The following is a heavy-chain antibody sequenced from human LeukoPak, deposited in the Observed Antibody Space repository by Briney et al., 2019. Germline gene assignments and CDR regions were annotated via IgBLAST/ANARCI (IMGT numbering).Heavy chain of an antibody. V-gene: IGHV3-15*01. J-gene: IGHJ4*02. CDR2: IKSKTDGGTT. CDR1: GFTFSNYA. Sequence: GGSLRLSCAASGFTFSNYAMHWVRQAPGKGLEWVGRIKSKTDGGTTDYAAPVKGRFTISRDDSKNTLYLHMNSLKIEDTAVYYCTRDLAFWGQGTLVIVSS. CDR3: TRDLAF.